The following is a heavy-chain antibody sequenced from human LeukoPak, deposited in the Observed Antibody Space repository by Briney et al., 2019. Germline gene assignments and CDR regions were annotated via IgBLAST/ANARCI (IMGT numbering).Heavy chain of an antibody. Sequence: GGSLRLSCAASGFTFSSYAMSWVRQAPGKGLEWVSAISGSGGSTYYADSVKGRFTISRDNSKNTLYLQMNSLRDEDTAVYYCARIVYDSSGYIDYWGQGTLVTVSS. J-gene: IGHJ4*02. D-gene: IGHD3-22*01. V-gene: IGHV3-23*01. CDR3: ARIVYDSSGYIDY. CDR2: ISGSGGST. CDR1: GFTFSSYA.